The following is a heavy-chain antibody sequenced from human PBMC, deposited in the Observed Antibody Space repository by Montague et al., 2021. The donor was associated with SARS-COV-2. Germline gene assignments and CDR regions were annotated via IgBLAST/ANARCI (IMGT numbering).Heavy chain of an antibody. CDR3: ARVRAVPAAMRIFSLGRSYYGMDV. CDR2: INHSGST. V-gene: IGHV4-34*01. D-gene: IGHD2-2*01. Sequence: SETLSLTCAVYGGSFSGYYWSWIRQPPGQGLEWMGEINHSGSTNYNPSLTSRVTISVDTSKNQFSLKLSSVTAADTAVYYCARVRAVPAAMRIFSLGRSYYGMDVWGQGTTITVSS. J-gene: IGHJ6*02. CDR1: GGSFSGYY.